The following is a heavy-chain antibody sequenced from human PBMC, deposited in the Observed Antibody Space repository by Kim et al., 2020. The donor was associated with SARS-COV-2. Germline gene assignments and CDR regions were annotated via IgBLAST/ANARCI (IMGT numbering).Heavy chain of an antibody. D-gene: IGHD3-16*01. V-gene: IGHV4-59*08. J-gene: IGHJ4*02. CDR2: IYYSGST. CDR3: ARRRWGYFDY. CDR1: GGSISSYY. Sequence: SETLSLTCTVSGGSISSYYWSWIRQPPGKGLEWIGYIYYSGSTNHNPSLKSRVTISVDTSKNQFSLKLSSVTAADTAVYYCARRRWGYFDYWGQGTLVTVSS.